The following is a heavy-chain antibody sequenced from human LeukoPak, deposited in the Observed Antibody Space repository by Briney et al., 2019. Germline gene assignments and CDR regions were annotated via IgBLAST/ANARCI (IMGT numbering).Heavy chain of an antibody. CDR1: DDSISSYY. V-gene: IGHV4-59*01. Sequence: PSETLSLTCTVSDDSISSYYWSWIRQPPGKGLEWIGYIYSSGSTNYNPSLKSRVTISVDTSKNQFSLKLSSVTAADTAVYYCARGLLVYGPSGAFDIWGQGTMVTVSS. J-gene: IGHJ3*02. D-gene: IGHD6-13*01. CDR3: ARGLLVYGPSGAFDI. CDR2: IYSSGST.